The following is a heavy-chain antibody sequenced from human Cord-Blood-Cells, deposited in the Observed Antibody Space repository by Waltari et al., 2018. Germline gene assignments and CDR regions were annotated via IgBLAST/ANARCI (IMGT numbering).Heavy chain of an antibody. CDR3: YHVWSCCYNSFDI. CDR1: GYTFTSYA. CDR2: IQTNTGNV. V-gene: IGHV7-4-1*04. D-gene: IGHD3-3*01. Sequence: SGPEATKPGASMKVSCQASGYTFTSYATCWVRQAHGQGLEEMGWIQTNTGNVTYAQGFTGQFVFSMDTSVSMAYLHISSLKAEDTCQPEYYHVWSCCYNSFDIWGQGTMVTVSS. J-gene: IGHJ3*02.